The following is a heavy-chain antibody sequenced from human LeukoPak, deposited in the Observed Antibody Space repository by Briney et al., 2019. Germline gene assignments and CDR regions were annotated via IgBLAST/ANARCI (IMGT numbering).Heavy chain of an antibody. J-gene: IGHJ3*02. V-gene: IGHV6-1*01. D-gene: IGHD2/OR15-2a*01. Sequence: SQTLSLTCAISGDSVSSNSVAWNWIRQSPSRGLEWLGRTFYRSKWYNDYAVSVKSRITIIPDTSKNQFSLQLSSVTPEDTAVYYCARGKYSALDTWGQGTMVTVSS. CDR3: ARGKYSALDT. CDR1: GDSVSSNSVA. CDR2: TFYRSKWYN.